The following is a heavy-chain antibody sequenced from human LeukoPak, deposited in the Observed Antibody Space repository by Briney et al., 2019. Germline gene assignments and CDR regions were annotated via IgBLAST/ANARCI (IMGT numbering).Heavy chain of an antibody. CDR3: ARDRLWFGELPERYYYYYGMDV. V-gene: IGHV6-1*01. J-gene: IGHJ6*02. CDR1: GDRVSSNSAA. Sequence: SQTLSLTCAISGDRVSSNSAAWNWIRQSPSRGLEWLGRTYYRSKWYNDYAVSVKSRITINPDTSKNQFSLQLNSVTPEDTAVYYCARDRLWFGELPERYYYYYGMDVWGQGTTVTVSS. CDR2: TYYRSKWYN. D-gene: IGHD3-10*01.